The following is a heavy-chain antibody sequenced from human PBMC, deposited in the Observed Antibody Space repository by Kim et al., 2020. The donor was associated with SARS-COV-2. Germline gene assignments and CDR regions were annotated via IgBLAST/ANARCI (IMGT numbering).Heavy chain of an antibody. CDR3: ACNVGSTPDHYFNY. J-gene: IGHJ4*02. Sequence: YNPSLKSRVTISGDTSKNQFSLNMRSVTAADTAVYYCACNVGSTPDHYFNYWGRGALVTVSS. V-gene: IGHV4-39*07. D-gene: IGHD1-26*01.